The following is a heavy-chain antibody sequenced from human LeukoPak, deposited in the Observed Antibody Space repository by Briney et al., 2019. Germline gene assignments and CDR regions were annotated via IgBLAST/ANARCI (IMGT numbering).Heavy chain of an antibody. CDR1: GFNFSNYA. CDR3: VRDPF. Sequence: GRSLRLSCAASGFNFSNYAMHWVRQAPGKGLDWVAVISYDGLTKYYADSVKGRFIISRDNSQKMLYLQMNSLRAGDSAIYYCVRDPFWGQGTLVTVSS. V-gene: IGHV3-30*04. J-gene: IGHJ4*02. CDR2: ISYDGLTK.